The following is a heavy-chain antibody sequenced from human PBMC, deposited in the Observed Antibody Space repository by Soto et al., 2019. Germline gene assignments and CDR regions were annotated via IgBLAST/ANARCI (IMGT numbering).Heavy chain of an antibody. D-gene: IGHD3-16*01. V-gene: IGHV3-33*08. J-gene: IGHJ4*02. CDR2: IWHDGGNK. CDR3: ARDGDVNTGFGKDY. CDR1: GFTFSSYG. Sequence: GSLRLSCSASGFTFSSYGMHWVRQAPGKGLEWVAFIWHDGGNKFYAESVKGRFTISRDNSKNTLYLQMTSLSAEDTAMYYCARDGDVNTGFGKDYWGQGTLVTVSS.